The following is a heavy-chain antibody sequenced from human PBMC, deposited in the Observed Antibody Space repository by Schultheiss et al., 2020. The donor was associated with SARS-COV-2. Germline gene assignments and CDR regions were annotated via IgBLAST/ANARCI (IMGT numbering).Heavy chain of an antibody. Sequence: SVKVSCKASGGTFSSYAISWVRQAPGQGLEWMGRIIPIFGTANYAQKFQGRVTITADESTSTAYMELRSLRSEDTAVYYCASKSFFGADDTSYGMDVWRQGTTVTVSS. CDR3: ASKSFFGADDTSYGMDV. J-gene: IGHJ6*02. CDR1: GGTFSSYA. V-gene: IGHV1-69*13. D-gene: IGHD3-3*01. CDR2: IIPIFGTA.